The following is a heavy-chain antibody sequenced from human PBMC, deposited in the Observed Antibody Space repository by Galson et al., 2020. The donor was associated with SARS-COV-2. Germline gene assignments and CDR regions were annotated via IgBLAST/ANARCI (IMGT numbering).Heavy chain of an antibody. V-gene: IGHV3-20*04. J-gene: IGHJ2*01. CDR3: ARGNKQWLVRRNWYFDL. Sequence: ESLKISCAASGFTFDDYGMSWVRQAPGKGLEWVSGINWNGGSTGYADSVKGRFTISRDNAKNSLYLQMNSLRAEDTALYYCARGNKQWLVRRNWYFDLWGRGTLVTVSS. D-gene: IGHD6-19*01. CDR2: INWNGGST. CDR1: GFTFDDYG.